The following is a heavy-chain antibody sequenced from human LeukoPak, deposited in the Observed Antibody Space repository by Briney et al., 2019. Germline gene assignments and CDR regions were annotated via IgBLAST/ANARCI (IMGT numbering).Heavy chain of an antibody. CDR3: ARDKEYSSSWYVWFDP. CDR1: GYTFTGYY. V-gene: IGHV1-2*02. Sequence: ASVKVSCKASGYTFTGYYMHWVRHAPGQGLEWMGWINPNSGGTNYAQKFQGRVTMTRDTSISTAYMELSGLRSDDTAVYYCARDKEYSSSWYVWFDPWGQGTLVTVSS. CDR2: INPNSGGT. D-gene: IGHD6-13*01. J-gene: IGHJ5*02.